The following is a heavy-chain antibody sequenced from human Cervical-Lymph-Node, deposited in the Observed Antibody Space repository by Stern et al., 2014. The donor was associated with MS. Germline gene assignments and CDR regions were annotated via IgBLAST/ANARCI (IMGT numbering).Heavy chain of an antibody. CDR2: IHPNSGDT. D-gene: IGHD2-21*01. J-gene: IGHJ4*02. V-gene: IGHV1-2*02. CDR1: GYTFTDYY. CDR3: ARGLATALIADF. Sequence: VQLVESGADVKKPGASLKVSCKASGYTFTDYYMQWVRQAPGQGLEWMGWIHPNSGDTNDARKFQGRVTLTRDTSISTAYLELSRLTYDDTAVYYCARGLATALIADFWGQGTLVTVS.